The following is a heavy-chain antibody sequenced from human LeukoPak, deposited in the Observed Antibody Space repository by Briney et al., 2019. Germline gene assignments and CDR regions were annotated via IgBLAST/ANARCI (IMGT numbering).Heavy chain of an antibody. J-gene: IGHJ3*02. CDR2: INPSGGST. V-gene: IGHV1-46*01. D-gene: IGHD3-3*01. CDR1: GYTFTSYY. CDR3: ARDTGYDFWSGYYIDAFDI. Sequence: ASVKVSCKASGYTFTSYYMHWVRQAPGQGLGWMGIINPSGGSTSYAQKFQGRVTMTTDTSTSTAYMELRSLRSDDTAVYYCARDTGYDFWSGYYIDAFDIWGQGTMVTVSS.